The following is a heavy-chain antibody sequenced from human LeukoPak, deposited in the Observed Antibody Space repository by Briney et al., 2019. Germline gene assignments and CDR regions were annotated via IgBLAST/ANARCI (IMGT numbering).Heavy chain of an antibody. J-gene: IGHJ5*02. V-gene: IGHV3-23*01. CDR3: AKGYSASPQRSWLDP. CDR2: VINSDDRT. Sequence: GGSLRLSCAASGFSVSSYAMSWVRQAPGKGLEWVSSVINSDDRTYYADSVKGRFTISRDNSKSTLYLQMHTLRAEDTAVYYCAKGYSASPQRSWLDPWGQGTLVTVSS. CDR1: GFSVSSYA. D-gene: IGHD3-10*01.